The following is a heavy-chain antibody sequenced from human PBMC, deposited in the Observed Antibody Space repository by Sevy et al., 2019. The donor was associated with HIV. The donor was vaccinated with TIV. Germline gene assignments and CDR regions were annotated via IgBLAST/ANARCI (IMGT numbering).Heavy chain of an antibody. Sequence: GGSLRLSCAASGFTFSDHYMDWVRQAPGKGLEWVGRIRNKANSYTTENAASVKGRFTISRDDSKNSLYLQMNSLKTEDTAIYYCARDLRSGGAHFDYWGQGTLVTVSS. CDR3: ARDLRSGGAHFDY. CDR2: IRNKANSYTT. V-gene: IGHV3-72*01. D-gene: IGHD3-16*01. CDR1: GFTFSDHY. J-gene: IGHJ4*02.